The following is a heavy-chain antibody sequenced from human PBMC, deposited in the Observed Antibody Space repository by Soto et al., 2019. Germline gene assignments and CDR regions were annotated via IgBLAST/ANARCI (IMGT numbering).Heavy chain of an antibody. CDR1: GGSIDRSNYY. D-gene: IGHD3-22*01. J-gene: IGHJ4*02. V-gene: IGHV4-39*01. CDR3: ARHLVAVVIKGWGY. CDR2: TYYNGNA. Sequence: SETLSLTCTVSGGSIDRSNYYWDWIRQPPGKGLEWIGTTYYNGNAYYNPSLKSRVTMSVDTSKNQFSLKLISVTAADTAVYYCARHLVAVVIKGWGYWGQGTLVTVSS.